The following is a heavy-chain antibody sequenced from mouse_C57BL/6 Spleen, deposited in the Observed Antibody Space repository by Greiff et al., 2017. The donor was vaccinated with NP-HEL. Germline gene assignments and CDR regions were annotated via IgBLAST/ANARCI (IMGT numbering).Heavy chain of an antibody. CDR1: GFTFSSYA. CDR2: ISSGGDYI. J-gene: IGHJ1*03. Sequence: EVKLMESGEGLVKPGGSLKLSCAASGFTFSSYAMSWVRQTPEKRLEWVAYISSGGDYIYYADTVKGRFTISSDNARNTLYLQMSSLKSEDTAMYYCTRERGYWYFDVWGTGTTVTVSS. V-gene: IGHV5-9-1*02. CDR3: TRERGYWYFDV.